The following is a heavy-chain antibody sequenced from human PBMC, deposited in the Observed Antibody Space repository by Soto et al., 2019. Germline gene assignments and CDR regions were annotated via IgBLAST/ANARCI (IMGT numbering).Heavy chain of an antibody. CDR3: ARDGGRHCGGIDY. Sequence: QVQLVQSGAEVKKPGSSVKVSCKASGGTFSSYSINWVRQAPGQGLEWMGEIIPIFGTANYAQKVQGRVTITANDSTSTAYMELSSLRSEDTTVYYCARDGGRHCGGIDYWGQGTLVTVSS. V-gene: IGHV1-69*01. CDR1: GGTFSSYS. D-gene: IGHD1-26*01. J-gene: IGHJ4*02. CDR2: IIPIFGTA.